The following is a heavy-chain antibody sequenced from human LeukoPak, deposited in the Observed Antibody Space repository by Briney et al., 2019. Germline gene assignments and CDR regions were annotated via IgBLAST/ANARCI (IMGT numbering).Heavy chain of an antibody. Sequence: PSETLSLTCTVSGGSMSSYYWSWIRQSPGKGLEWIGYIYYSGSTNYNPSLKSRVTMSVDTSKNQFSLKLSSVTAADTAVYYCARDSSGWYRWFDPWGQGTRVTVSS. V-gene: IGHV4-59*01. J-gene: IGHJ5*02. CDR3: ARDSSGWYRWFDP. CDR2: IYYSGST. CDR1: GGSMSSYY. D-gene: IGHD6-19*01.